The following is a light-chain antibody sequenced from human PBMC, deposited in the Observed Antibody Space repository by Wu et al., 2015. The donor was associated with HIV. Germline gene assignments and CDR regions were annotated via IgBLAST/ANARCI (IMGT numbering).Light chain of an antibody. V-gene: IGKV3-11*01. J-gene: IGKJ3*01. CDR1: QSIDSD. CDR3: QQYVNSRGFS. CDR2: DAS. Sequence: EIVLTQSPATLSLSPGRRATLSCRASQSIDSDLGWYQQRPGQAPRLLIYDASNRATGIPARFSGSGSGTDFTLTISRLEPEDFAVYYCQQYVNSRGFSFGPGTKVDIK.